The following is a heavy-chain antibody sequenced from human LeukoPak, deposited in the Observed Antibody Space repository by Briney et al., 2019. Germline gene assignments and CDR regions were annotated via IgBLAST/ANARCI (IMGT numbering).Heavy chain of an antibody. CDR1: GFPFSSYW. J-gene: IGHJ5*01. V-gene: IGHV3-74*01. D-gene: IGHD3-10*01. Sequence: SGGSLRLSCAASGFPFSSYWMHWVRQAPGKGLVWVSRINIDGSNTNYADSVKGRFTISRDNAKNTLYLQMDSLRAEDTAVYYCAKEGAYPIITYDSWGQGALVTVSS. CDR3: AKEGAYPIITYDS. CDR2: INIDGSNT.